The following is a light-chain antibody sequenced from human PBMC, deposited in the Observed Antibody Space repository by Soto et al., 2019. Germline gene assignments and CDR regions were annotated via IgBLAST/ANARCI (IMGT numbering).Light chain of an antibody. J-gene: IGKJ1*01. CDR1: QSVSSSY. CDR2: GAS. Sequence: EILLTQSPCTLSLSPGERATLSCGASQSVSSSYLAWYQQKPGHAPSLLIYGASSRATGIPDRLSGSGSGTDFTLTISRLEPEDFAVYYCQQYGSSQTFGQGTKVDIK. CDR3: QQYGSSQT. V-gene: IGKV3-20*01.